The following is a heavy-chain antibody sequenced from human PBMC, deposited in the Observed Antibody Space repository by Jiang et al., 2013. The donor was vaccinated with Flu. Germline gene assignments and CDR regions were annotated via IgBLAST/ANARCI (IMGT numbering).Heavy chain of an antibody. CDR1: GASISTGGYY. CDR3: VADRGYSGFDLHYFDY. Sequence: VKPSQTLSLTCTVSGASISTGGYYWSWIRQHSGKGLEWIGYTHYSGSTYYNPSLKSRLSISLDTSKNQFSLKLSSVTAADTAIYYCVADRGYSGFDLHYFDYWGQGTLVTVSS. D-gene: IGHD5-12*01. V-gene: IGHV4-31*03. CDR2: THYSGST. J-gene: IGHJ4*02.